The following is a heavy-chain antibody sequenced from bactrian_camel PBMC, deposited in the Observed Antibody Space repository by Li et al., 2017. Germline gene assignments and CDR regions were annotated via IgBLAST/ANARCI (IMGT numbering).Heavy chain of an antibody. CDR2: IDSDGTT. J-gene: IGHJ4*01. V-gene: IGHV3S53*01. CDR1: GYRPSRNC. Sequence: HVQLVESGGGSVQAGGSLRLYCAASGYRPSRNCMGWFRQAPGKEREGVAYIDSDGTTSYADSVKGRFTISEDNAKNTVYLHLNRLKPEDTARYYCAADEPTCDCDSNSWCYRRGQGTQVTVS. D-gene: IGHD3*01. CDR3: AADEPTCDCDSNSWCYR.